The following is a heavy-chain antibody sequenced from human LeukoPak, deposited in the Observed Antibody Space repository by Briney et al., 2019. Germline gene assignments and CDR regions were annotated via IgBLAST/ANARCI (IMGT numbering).Heavy chain of an antibody. J-gene: IGHJ4*02. Sequence: PGGSLRLSCGASGFTFSSYSMSWFRQAPGKGLEWIGFISGGTTEYAASVKGRFTISRDDSTSIAYLQMNSLTTEDTAVYYCSRGSGWLSVYWGQGTLVTVSS. CDR1: GFTFSSYS. V-gene: IGHV3-49*03. D-gene: IGHD6-19*01. CDR2: ISGGTT. CDR3: SRGSGWLSVY.